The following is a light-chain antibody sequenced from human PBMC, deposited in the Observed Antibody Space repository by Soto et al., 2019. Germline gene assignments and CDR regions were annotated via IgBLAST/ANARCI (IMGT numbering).Light chain of an antibody. CDR3: QQYNTWPLT. V-gene: IGKV3-15*01. CDR1: QSVGSN. CDR2: GAP. Sequence: IVMTQSPATLSVSPGERATLSCRASQSVGSNLAWYQQTPGQAPRLLMYGAPTRAAGLPARFSGSGSGTEFTLTISSLQSEDFAVYYCQQYNTWPLTFGGGTKVEIK. J-gene: IGKJ4*01.